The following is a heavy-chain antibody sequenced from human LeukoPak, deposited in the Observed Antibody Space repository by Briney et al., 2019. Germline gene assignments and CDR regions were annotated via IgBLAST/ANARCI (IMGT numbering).Heavy chain of an antibody. CDR3: ARAYYYGSGRGFDAFDI. CDR2: FVSSGYT. D-gene: IGHD3-10*01. CDR1: GFSVSVNY. Sequence: GGSLRLSCAASGFSVSVNYMSWVRQAPGKGLEWVSVFVSSGYTKYADSVKGRFTISRDNSENTLNLQMNSLRAEDTAVYYCARAYYYGSGRGFDAFDIWGQGTMVTVSS. V-gene: IGHV3-66*01. J-gene: IGHJ3*02.